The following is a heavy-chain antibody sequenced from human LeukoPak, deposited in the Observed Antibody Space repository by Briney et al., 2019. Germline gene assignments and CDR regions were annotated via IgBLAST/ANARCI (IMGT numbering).Heavy chain of an antibody. CDR2: ISAYNGNT. CDR1: GYTFTSYG. J-gene: IGHJ4*02. V-gene: IGHV1-18*01. CDR3: ARDLRVLTYYCSGGSCYPTGPSDY. Sequence: GASVKVSCKASGYTFTSYGISWVRQAPGQGLEWMGWISAYNGNTNYAQKLQGRVTMTTDTSTSTAYMELRSLRSDDTAVYYCARDLRVLTYYCSGGSCYPTGPSDYWGQGTLVTVSS. D-gene: IGHD2-15*01.